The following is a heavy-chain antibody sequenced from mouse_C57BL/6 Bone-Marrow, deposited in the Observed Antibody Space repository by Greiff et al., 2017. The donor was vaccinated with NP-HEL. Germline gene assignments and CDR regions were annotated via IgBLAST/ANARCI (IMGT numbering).Heavy chain of an antibody. CDR3: ARKDGSSPWYFDV. Sequence: VQLQQSGPGLVQPSQSLSITCTVSGFSLTSYGVHWVRQSPGKGLEWLGVIWSGGSTDYNAAFISRLSISKDNSKSQVFFKMNSLQADDTAIYYCARKDGSSPWYFDVWGTGTTVTVSS. CDR2: IWSGGST. V-gene: IGHV2-2*01. J-gene: IGHJ1*03. D-gene: IGHD1-1*01. CDR1: GFSLTSYG.